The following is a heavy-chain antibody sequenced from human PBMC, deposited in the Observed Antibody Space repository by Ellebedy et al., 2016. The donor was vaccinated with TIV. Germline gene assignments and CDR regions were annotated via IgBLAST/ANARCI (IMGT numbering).Heavy chain of an antibody. CDR1: GFSLSTSGVG. CDR3: AHRPMVRGVINFDY. V-gene: IGHV2-5*02. J-gene: IGHJ4*02. Sequence: SGPTLVKPTQTLTLTCTFSGFSLSTSGVGVGWIRQPPGKALDWLALIYWDDDKHYSPSLKSRLTITKDTSKNQVVLTMTNMNPVDTATYYCAHRPMVRGVINFDYWGQGTLVTVSS. D-gene: IGHD3-10*01. CDR2: IYWDDDK.